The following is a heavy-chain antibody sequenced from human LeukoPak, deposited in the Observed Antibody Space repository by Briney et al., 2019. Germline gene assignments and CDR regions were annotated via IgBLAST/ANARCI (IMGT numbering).Heavy chain of an antibody. Sequence: GGSLRLSCAASGFTFSSYGMSWVRQAPGKGLEWVAFIRYDGSNKYYADSVKGRFTISRDNSKNTLYLQMNSLRAEDTAVYYCAKDIRLIPYYFDYWGQGTLVTVSS. CDR2: IRYDGSNK. D-gene: IGHD3-16*01. CDR3: AKDIRLIPYYFDY. J-gene: IGHJ4*02. V-gene: IGHV3-30*02. CDR1: GFTFSSYG.